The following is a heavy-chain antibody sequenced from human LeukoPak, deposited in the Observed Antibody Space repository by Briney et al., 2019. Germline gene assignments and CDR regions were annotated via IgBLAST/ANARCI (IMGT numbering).Heavy chain of an antibody. CDR1: GGTFSSYA. D-gene: IGHD2-15*01. Sequence: SVKVSCKASGGTFSSYAISWVRQAPGQGLEWMGGIIPIFGTANYAQKFQGRVTITADESTSTAYMELSSLRSEDTAVYYCARAQRCSGGSCYPIFNNWFDPWGQGTLVTVSS. CDR2: IIPIFGTA. CDR3: ARAQRCSGGSCYPIFNNWFDP. V-gene: IGHV1-69*13. J-gene: IGHJ5*02.